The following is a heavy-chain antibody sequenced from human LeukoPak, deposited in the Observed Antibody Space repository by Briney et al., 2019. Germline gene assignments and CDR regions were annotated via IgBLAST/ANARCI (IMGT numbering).Heavy chain of an antibody. CDR3: ARDNNNGFDY. CDR2: ISSSSSYI. J-gene: IGHJ4*02. D-gene: IGHD1/OR15-1a*01. CDR1: GFTVSSNY. V-gene: IGHV3-21*01. Sequence: GGSLRLSCAASGFTVSSNYMSWVRQAPGKGLEWVSSISSSSSYIYYADSVKGRFTISRDNAKNSLYLQMNSLRAEDTAVYYCARDNNNGFDYWGQGILVTVSS.